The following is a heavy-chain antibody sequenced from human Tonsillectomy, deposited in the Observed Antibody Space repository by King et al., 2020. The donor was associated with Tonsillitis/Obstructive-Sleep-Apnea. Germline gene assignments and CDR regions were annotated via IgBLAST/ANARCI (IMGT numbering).Heavy chain of an antibody. Sequence: QLVQSGAEVKKPGASVKVSCKASGYTFTRNYLHGVRQAPGQGLEWMGRINPSDGITTYAQKFQGRVIMTRDTSTSTVNRQLSSLRSEDTAIYYCVRDDMDGRQLANWGQGSLVTVSS. CDR2: INPSDGIT. J-gene: IGHJ4*02. CDR1: GYTFTRNY. CDR3: VRDDMDGRQLAN. V-gene: IGHV1-46*01. D-gene: IGHD2-2*01.